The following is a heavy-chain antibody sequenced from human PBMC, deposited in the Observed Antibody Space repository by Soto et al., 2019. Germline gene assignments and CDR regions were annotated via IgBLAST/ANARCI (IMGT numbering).Heavy chain of an antibody. CDR3: ARDFWVGGGSITMVRGVAHYYYGMDV. J-gene: IGHJ6*02. Sequence: PSETLSLTCAVYGGSFSGYYWSWIRQPPGKGLEWIGEINHSGSTNYNPSLKSRVTISVDTSKNQFSLKLSSVTAADTAVYYCARDFWVGGGSITMVRGVAHYYYGMDVWGQGTTVTVSS. CDR1: GGSFSGYY. V-gene: IGHV4-34*01. CDR2: INHSGST. D-gene: IGHD3-10*01.